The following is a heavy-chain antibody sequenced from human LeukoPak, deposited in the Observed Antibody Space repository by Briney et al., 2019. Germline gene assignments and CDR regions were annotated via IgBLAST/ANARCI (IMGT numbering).Heavy chain of an antibody. D-gene: IGHD3-22*01. V-gene: IGHV1-46*01. Sequence: ASVKVSCKASGYTFTSYYMHWVRQAPGQGLEWMGIINPSGGSTSYAQKFQGRVTMTRDMSTSTVYMELSSLRSEDTAVYYCAGDKVAYYYDSSGYLGYWGQGTLVTVSS. J-gene: IGHJ4*02. CDR1: GYTFTSYY. CDR2: INPSGGST. CDR3: AGDKVAYYYDSSGYLGY.